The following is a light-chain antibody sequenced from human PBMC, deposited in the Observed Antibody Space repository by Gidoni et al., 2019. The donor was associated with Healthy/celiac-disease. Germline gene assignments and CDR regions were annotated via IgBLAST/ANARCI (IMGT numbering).Light chain of an antibody. V-gene: IGKV3-11*01. Sequence: EIVLTPSPATLSLSPGEKATLSCRASQSVSSYLAWYQQKPRQAPRLLIYDAATRATGIPPRFSGSGSGTDFTLTISSLEPEDFAVYYCHQRSNWLTFXGXTKVETK. CDR3: HQRSNWLT. J-gene: IGKJ4*01. CDR1: QSVSSY. CDR2: DAA.